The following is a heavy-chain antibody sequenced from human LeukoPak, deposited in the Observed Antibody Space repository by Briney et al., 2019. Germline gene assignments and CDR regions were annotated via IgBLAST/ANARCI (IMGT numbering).Heavy chain of an antibody. D-gene: IGHD1-1*01. J-gene: IGHJ4*02. V-gene: IGHV4-31*03. CDR1: GGSISSGGYY. Sequence: SQTLSLTCIVSGGSISSGGYYWSWIRQHPGKGLGWIGNIYYSGSTYYNPSLKSRVTISVDTSKNQFSLKVSSVTAADTAVYYCARDTTLDNWGQGTLVTVSS. CDR3: ARDTTLDN. CDR2: IYYSGST.